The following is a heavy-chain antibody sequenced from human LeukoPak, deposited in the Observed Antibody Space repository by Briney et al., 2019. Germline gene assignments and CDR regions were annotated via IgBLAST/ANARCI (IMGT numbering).Heavy chain of an antibody. V-gene: IGHV4-34*01. CDR1: GGSFSGYY. CDR2: INHSGST. CDR3: ARKWQLWNNWFDP. Sequence: SETLSLTCAVYGGSFSGYYWSGIRQPPGKGLEWIGEINHSGSTNYNPSLKSRVTISVDTSKNQFSLKLSSVTAADTAVYYCARKWQLWNNWFDPWGQGTLVTVSS. D-gene: IGHD5-18*01. J-gene: IGHJ5*02.